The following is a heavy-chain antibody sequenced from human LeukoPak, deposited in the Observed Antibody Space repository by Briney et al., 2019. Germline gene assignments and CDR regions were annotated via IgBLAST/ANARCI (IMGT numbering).Heavy chain of an antibody. CDR2: ISAYNGNT. D-gene: IGHD4-11*01. Sequence: ASVKVSCKASGYTFTSYGISWVRQAPGQGLEWMGWISAYNGNTNYAQKLQGRVTMTTDTSTSTAYMELRSLRSDDTAVYYCARVVRELYDYSNYGWFDPWGQGTLVTVSS. CDR1: GYTFTSYG. J-gene: IGHJ5*02. CDR3: ARVVRELYDYSNYGWFDP. V-gene: IGHV1-18*01.